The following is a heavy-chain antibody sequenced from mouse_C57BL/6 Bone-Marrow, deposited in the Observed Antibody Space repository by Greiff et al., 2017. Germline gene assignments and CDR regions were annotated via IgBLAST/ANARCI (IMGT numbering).Heavy chain of an antibody. D-gene: IGHD4-1*02. CDR1: GFSLTSYG. CDR3: ASNNWDEDWFAY. J-gene: IGHJ3*01. CDR2: IWSGGST. V-gene: IGHV2-2*01. Sequence: VQLQQSGPGLVQPSQSLSITCTASGFSLTSYGVHWVRQSPGKGLEWLGVIWSGGSTDYNAAFISRLSISKDNSKSQVFFKMNRLQADDTAIYYCASNNWDEDWFAYWGQGTLVTVSA.